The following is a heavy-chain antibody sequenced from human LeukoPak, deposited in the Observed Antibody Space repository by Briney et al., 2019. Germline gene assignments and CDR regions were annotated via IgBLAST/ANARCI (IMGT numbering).Heavy chain of an antibody. CDR3: ARVHYYDSRGYSYYFDY. CDR2: INHSGST. D-gene: IGHD3-22*01. V-gene: IGHV4-34*01. J-gene: IGHJ4*02. CDR1: GGSFSGYY. Sequence: SETLSLTCAVDGGSFSGYYGSWIRQPAGKGLESIGEINHSGSTYYNPSLKSRVTMSVDTSKNQFSLNLSSVTAADTAVYYCARVHYYDSRGYSYYFDYWGQGTLVTVSS.